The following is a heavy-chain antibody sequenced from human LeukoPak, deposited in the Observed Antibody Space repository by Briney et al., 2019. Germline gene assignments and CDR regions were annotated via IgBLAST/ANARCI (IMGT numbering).Heavy chain of an antibody. CDR3: TTDWRYYYDSSGYYPLGC. V-gene: IGHV3-15*01. J-gene: IGHJ4*02. Sequence: GGSLRLSCAASGFTFSNAWMSWVRQAPGKGLEWVGRIKSKTDGGTTDYAAPVKGRFTISRDDSKNTLYLQMNSMKTEDTAVYYCTTDWRYYYDSSGYYPLGCWGQGTLVTVSS. D-gene: IGHD3-22*01. CDR1: GFTFSNAW. CDR2: IKSKTDGGTT.